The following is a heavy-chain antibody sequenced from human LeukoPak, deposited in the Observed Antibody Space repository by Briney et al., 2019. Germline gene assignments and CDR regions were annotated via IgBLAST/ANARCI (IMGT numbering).Heavy chain of an antibody. Sequence: SQTLSLTCIVSGGSISRGSYYWNWIRQPAGKGLEWMGRIYNSGSTNYNPSLKSRVSISTDMSKNQVSLTLNSVIAADTAVYYCARQTFGVLYFDSWGQGTLVIVSS. V-gene: IGHV4-61*02. CDR2: IYNSGST. D-gene: IGHD3-10*01. CDR1: GGSISRGSYY. J-gene: IGHJ4*02. CDR3: ARQTFGVLYFDS.